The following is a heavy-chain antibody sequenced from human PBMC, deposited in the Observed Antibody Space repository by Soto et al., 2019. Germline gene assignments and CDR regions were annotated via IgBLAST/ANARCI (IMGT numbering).Heavy chain of an antibody. V-gene: IGHV3-21*01. Sequence: EVQLVESGGGLVKPGGSLRLSCAASGFTFSSYSMNWVRQAPGKGLEWVSSISSSSSYIYYADSVKGRFTISRDNAKNALHLQVNGLGAGDTAVYYCARGGRVTTIWYFDLWGRGTLVTVSS. D-gene: IGHD5-12*01. CDR1: GFTFSSYS. J-gene: IGHJ2*01. CDR2: ISSSSSYI. CDR3: ARGGRVTTIWYFDL.